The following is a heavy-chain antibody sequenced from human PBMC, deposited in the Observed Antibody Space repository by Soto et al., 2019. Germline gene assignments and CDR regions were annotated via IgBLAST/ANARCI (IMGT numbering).Heavy chain of an antibody. CDR1: GGSISSADYY. V-gene: IGHV4-30-4*01. D-gene: IGHD5-18*01. CDR2: ISYSGST. Sequence: PSETLSLTCTLSGGSISSADYYWSWSRQPPGKSLEWIGYISYSGSTYSSPSLKSRVTLSLDTSKNLFSLQLTSVTAADTAVYYCARELSGYRYGPGEVYWGQGTLVTVS. J-gene: IGHJ4*02. CDR3: ARELSGYRYGPGEVY.